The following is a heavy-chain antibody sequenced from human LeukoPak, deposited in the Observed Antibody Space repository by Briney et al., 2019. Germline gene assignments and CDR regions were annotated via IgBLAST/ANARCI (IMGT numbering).Heavy chain of an antibody. CDR3: VSHRGSGPY. CDR1: GFTFSSYS. Sequence: GGSLRLSCAASGFTFSSYSMNWVRQAPGKGLEWVSYISSSGSTIYYADSVKGRFTISRDNAKNSLYLQMNSLRAEDTALYYCVSHRGSGPYWGQGTLVTVSS. D-gene: IGHD3-10*01. J-gene: IGHJ4*02. V-gene: IGHV3-48*04. CDR2: ISSSGSTI.